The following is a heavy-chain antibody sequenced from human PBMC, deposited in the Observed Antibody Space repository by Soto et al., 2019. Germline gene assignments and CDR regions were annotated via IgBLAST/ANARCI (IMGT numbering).Heavy chain of an antibody. CDR1: GYTFTSYA. D-gene: IGHD3-10*01. V-gene: IGHV1-3*01. CDR2: INAGNGNT. CDR3: ARGLWFGPKNWFDP. Sequence: VASVKVSCKASGYTFTSYAMHWVRQAPGQRLEWMGWINAGNGNTKYSQKFQGRVTITRDTSASTAYMELSSLRSEDTAVYYCARGLWFGPKNWFDPWGQGTLVTVSS. J-gene: IGHJ5*02.